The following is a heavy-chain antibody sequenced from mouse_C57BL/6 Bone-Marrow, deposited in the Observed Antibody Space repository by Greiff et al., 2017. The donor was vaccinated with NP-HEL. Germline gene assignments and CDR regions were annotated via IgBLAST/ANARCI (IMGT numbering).Heavy chain of an antibody. J-gene: IGHJ2*01. CDR1: GYTFTSYG. D-gene: IGHD1-1*01. CDR2: IYPRSGNT. CDR3: ARRLYGSSLYYFDY. V-gene: IGHV1-81*01. Sequence: VQGVESGAELARPGASVKLSCKASGYTFTSYGISWVKQRTGQGLEWIGEIYPRSGNTYYNEKFKGKATLTADKSSSTAYMELRSLTSEDSAVYFCARRLYGSSLYYFDYWGQGTTLTVSS.